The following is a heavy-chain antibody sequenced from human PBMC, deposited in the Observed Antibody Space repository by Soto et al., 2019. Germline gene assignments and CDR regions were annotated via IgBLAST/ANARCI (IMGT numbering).Heavy chain of an antibody. CDR3: ARLGIGYCSSTSCHYYYGMDV. CDR1: GGSISSSSYY. Sequence: QLQLQESGPGLVKPSETLSLTCTVSGGSISSSSYYWGWIRQPPGKGLEWIGSIYYSGSTYYNPSLKSRVTISVDTSKNQFSLKLSSVTAADTAVYYCARLGIGYCSSTSCHYYYGMDVWGQGTTVTVSS. D-gene: IGHD2-2*01. J-gene: IGHJ6*02. CDR2: IYYSGST. V-gene: IGHV4-39*01.